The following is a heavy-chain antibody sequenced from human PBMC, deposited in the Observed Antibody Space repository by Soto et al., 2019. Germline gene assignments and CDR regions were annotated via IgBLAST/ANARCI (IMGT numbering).Heavy chain of an antibody. CDR2: IYTSGST. Sequence: PXETLSLTCTVSGCSMSSYYWSWIRQPAGKGLDWIGRIYTSGSTNYNPSLKSRVTMSVDTSKNQFSLKLSSVTAADTAVYYCARDPGGDADQEYYYYYGMDVWGQGTMVTVSS. V-gene: IGHV4-4*07. CDR1: GCSMSSYY. CDR3: ARDPGGDADQEYYYYYGMDV. J-gene: IGHJ6*02.